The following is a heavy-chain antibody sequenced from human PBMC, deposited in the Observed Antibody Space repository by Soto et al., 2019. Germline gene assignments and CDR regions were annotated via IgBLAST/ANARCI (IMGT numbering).Heavy chain of an antibody. J-gene: IGHJ4*02. V-gene: IGHV3-43*01. CDR3: AKGGSSVRAHREVPSFDY. Sequence: RGSLRLSCADSGFTFYDYTIRWFRQSAFKCLEWVSLISWDGGSTYYADSVKGRFTISRDNSKNSLYLQMNSLRTEDTALYYCAKGGSSVRAHREVPSFDYWGQGTLVTVSS. CDR1: GFTFYDYT. D-gene: IGHD3-16*01. CDR2: ISWDGGST.